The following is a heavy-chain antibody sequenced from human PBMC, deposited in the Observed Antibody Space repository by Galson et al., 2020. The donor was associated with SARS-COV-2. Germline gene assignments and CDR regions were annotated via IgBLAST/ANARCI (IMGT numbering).Heavy chain of an antibody. CDR2: ISSSSTYI. CDR1: GFTFTTYS. V-gene: IGHV3-21*01. CDR3: AREGVRARSINYMDV. D-gene: IGHD6-13*01. J-gene: IGHJ6*03. Sequence: GESLKISCAASGFTFTTYSMNWVRQAPGKGLEWVSSISSSSTYIYYTDSVKGRFTISRDNAKNSLFLQMSSLRAEDTAVYYCAREGVRARSINYMDVWGKGTTVTVSS.